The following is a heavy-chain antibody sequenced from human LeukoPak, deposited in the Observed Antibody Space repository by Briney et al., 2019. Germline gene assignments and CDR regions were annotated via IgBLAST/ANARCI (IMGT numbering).Heavy chain of an antibody. CDR1: GFLLTDYV. D-gene: IGHD1-26*01. CDR3: AREPVLGAPDCSDY. V-gene: IGHV3-30-3*01. Sequence: PGRSMRLSSIVSGFLLTDYVLHWDRQAPGTGLGWEAATLAVETQKIYNDAVRRRFTISRDNSKNIQYLQMNSVRVEDTAVYYCAREPVLGAPDCSDYWGRGTLVTVSS. CDR2: TLAVETQK. J-gene: IGHJ4*02.